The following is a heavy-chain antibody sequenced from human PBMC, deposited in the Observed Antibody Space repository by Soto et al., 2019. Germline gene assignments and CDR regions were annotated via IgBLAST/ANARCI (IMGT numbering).Heavy chain of an antibody. D-gene: IGHD4-17*01. J-gene: IGHJ4*02. CDR2: IHYRGNT. V-gene: IGHV4-39*01. CDR1: GGSVVVENYY. CDR3: ARLATTVSTPNY. Sequence: HLQLQESGPGLVKPSETVSLTCTVSGGSVVVENYYWAWVRQSPGKGLEWIATIHYRGNTFYSTSLQSRVTISLDTSRNQFSLMLASVTAADTAFYYCARLATTVSTPNYWGQGTLVTVSS.